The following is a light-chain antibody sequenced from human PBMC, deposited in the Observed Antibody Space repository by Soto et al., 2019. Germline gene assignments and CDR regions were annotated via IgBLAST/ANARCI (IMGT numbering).Light chain of an antibody. CDR3: GTWDSSLSAVV. V-gene: IGLV1-51*01. CDR2: DNN. CDR1: NSNIGNNY. J-gene: IGLJ2*01. Sequence: QSVLTQPPSVSAAPGQKVTISCSGSNSNIGNNYVSWYQQLPGTAPKLLIYDNNKRPSGIPDRFSGSKSGTSATLGINGLQTGDEADYFCGTWDSSLSAVVFGGGTQLTVL.